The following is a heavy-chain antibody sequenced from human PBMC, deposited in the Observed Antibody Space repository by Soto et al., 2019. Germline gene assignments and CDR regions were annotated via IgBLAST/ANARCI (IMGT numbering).Heavy chain of an antibody. D-gene: IGHD3-3*01. J-gene: IGHJ4*02. CDR3: AKEQYYDFWAGPGGGGY. V-gene: IGHV3-23*01. Sequence: PGGSLRLSCAASGFTFSSYAMSWVRQAPGKGLEWVSAISGSGGSTYYADSVKGRFTISRGNSKNTLYLQMNSLRAEDTAVYYCAKEQYYDFWAGPGGGGYWGQGTLVTVSS. CDR2: ISGSGGST. CDR1: GFTFSSYA.